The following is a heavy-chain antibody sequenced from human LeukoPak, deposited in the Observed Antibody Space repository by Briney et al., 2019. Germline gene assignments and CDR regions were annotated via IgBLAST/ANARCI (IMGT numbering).Heavy chain of an antibody. CDR1: YX. D-gene: IGHD2-15*01. CDR3: ARQSRYCSGGSCQYYFDY. J-gene: IGHJ4*02. V-gene: IGHV4-59*08. Sequence: YXXSXXRQPPGKGLEGIGYIYYSGSTNYNPSLKSRVTISVDTSKNQFSLKLSSVTAADTAVYYCARQSRYCSGGSCQYYFDYWGQGTLVTVSS. CDR2: IYYSGST.